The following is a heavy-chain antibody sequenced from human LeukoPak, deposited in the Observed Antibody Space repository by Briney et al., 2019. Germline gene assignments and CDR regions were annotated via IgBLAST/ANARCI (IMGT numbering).Heavy chain of an antibody. CDR3: AKLTTS. D-gene: IGHD4-11*01. CDR1: GFTFSSFA. J-gene: IGHJ4*02. Sequence: GGSLRLSCAASGFTFSSFAINWVRQAPGKGLEWVSVITGSGSGADYADSVKGRFTISRDNSNNTLYLQMNSLRAEDTAVYYCAKLTTSWGQGTLVTVSS. V-gene: IGHV3-23*01. CDR2: ITGSGSGA.